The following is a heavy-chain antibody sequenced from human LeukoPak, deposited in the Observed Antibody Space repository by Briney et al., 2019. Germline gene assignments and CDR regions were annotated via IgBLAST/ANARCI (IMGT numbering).Heavy chain of an antibody. J-gene: IGHJ4*02. D-gene: IGHD2-8*02. CDR1: GGTFSDYA. CDR3: AREAHPLSTGGNCFDY. Sequence: GASVKVSCKASGGTFSDYALNWVRQAPGQGLEWMGVFIPILGTANSTQKFQGRVTITADISTNTVYMELSSLGSEDTAVYYCAREAHPLSTGGNCFDYWGQGTLITVSS. CDR2: FIPILGTA. V-gene: IGHV1-69*10.